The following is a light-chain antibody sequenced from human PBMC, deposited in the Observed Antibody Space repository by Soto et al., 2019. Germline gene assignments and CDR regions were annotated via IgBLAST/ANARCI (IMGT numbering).Light chain of an antibody. Sequence: EIVLTQSPGTLPLSPGERVTLSCRASQSVSSSSLAWYQQRPGQAPRLLISGASSRATGIPDRFSGSGSGTDFTLTISRLEPDDFAVYYCQQYGNSPLTFGGGTKVEIK. CDR2: GAS. V-gene: IGKV3-20*01. J-gene: IGKJ4*01. CDR3: QQYGNSPLT. CDR1: QSVSSSS.